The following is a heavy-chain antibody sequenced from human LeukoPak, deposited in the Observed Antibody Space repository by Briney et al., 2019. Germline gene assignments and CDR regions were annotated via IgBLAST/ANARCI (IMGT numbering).Heavy chain of an antibody. D-gene: IGHD1-26*01. Sequence: ASVKVSCKASGYTFTGYYMHWVRQAPGQGLEWMGIINPSGGSTSYAQKLQGRVTMTRDMSTSTVYMELSSLRSEDTAVYYCAREVHGSGSYYGWFDPWGQGTLVTVSS. CDR3: AREVHGSGSYYGWFDP. CDR1: GYTFTGYY. CDR2: INPSGGST. V-gene: IGHV1-46*01. J-gene: IGHJ5*02.